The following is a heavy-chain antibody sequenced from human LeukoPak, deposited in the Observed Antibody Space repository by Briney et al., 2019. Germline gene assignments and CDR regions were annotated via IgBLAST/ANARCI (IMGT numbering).Heavy chain of an antibody. Sequence: SETLSLTCTVSGGSISSYYWSWIRQPPGKGLEWIGYIYYSGSTNYNPSLKSRVTISVDTSKNQFSLKLSSVTAADTAVYYCARRGDTLSWYNWFDPWGQGTPVTVSS. CDR3: ARRGDTLSWYNWFDP. J-gene: IGHJ5*02. CDR1: GGSISSYY. D-gene: IGHD6-13*01. V-gene: IGHV4-59*12. CDR2: IYYSGST.